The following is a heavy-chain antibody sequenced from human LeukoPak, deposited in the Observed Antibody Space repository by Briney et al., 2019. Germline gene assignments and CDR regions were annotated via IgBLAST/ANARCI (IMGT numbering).Heavy chain of an antibody. V-gene: IGHV3-30-3*01. Sequence: GRSLRLSCAASGFTFSSYAMHWVRQAPGKGLEWVAVISYDGSNKYYADSVKGRFTISRDNSKNTLYPQMNSLRAEDTAVYYCAKGLNVLLWITADYWGQGTLVTVSS. CDR2: ISYDGSNK. D-gene: IGHD3-10*01. CDR1: GFTFSSYA. CDR3: AKGLNVLLWITADY. J-gene: IGHJ4*02.